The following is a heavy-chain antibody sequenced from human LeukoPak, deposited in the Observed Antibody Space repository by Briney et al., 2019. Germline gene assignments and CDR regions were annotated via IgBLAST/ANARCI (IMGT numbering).Heavy chain of an antibody. V-gene: IGHV3-30*02. CDR2: IRYDGSNK. CDR3: AKDPTSGSYQGYFDY. CDR1: GFTFSSYG. D-gene: IGHD1-26*01. J-gene: IGHJ4*02. Sequence: GGSLRLSCAASGFTFSSYGMHWVRQAPGKGLEWVAFIRYDGSNKYYADSVKGRFTISRDNSKNTLYLQMNSLRAEDTAVYYCAKDPTSGSYQGYFDYWGQGTLVTVSS.